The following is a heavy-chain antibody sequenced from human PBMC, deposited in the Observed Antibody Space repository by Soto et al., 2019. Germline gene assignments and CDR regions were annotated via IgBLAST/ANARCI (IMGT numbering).Heavy chain of an antibody. D-gene: IGHD3-10*01. J-gene: IGHJ4*02. CDR1: GGSFSGYY. Sequence: TSETLSLTCAVYGGSFSGYYWSWIRQPPGKGLEWIGEINHSGSTNYNPSLKSRVTISVDTSKNQFSLKLSSVTAADTAVYYCARDYYGSGSAYNRYYFDYWGQGTLVTVSS. CDR2: INHSGST. CDR3: ARDYYGSGSAYNRYYFDY. V-gene: IGHV4-34*01.